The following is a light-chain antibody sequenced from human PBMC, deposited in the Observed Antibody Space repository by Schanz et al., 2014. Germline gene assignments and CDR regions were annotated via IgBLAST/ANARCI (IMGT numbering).Light chain of an antibody. CDR1: QSISSW. V-gene: IGKV1-5*01. CDR3: QQYSLYWT. J-gene: IGKJ1*01. Sequence: DIQLTQSPSTLSASVGDRVTITCRASQSISSWLAWYQQAPGKAPKLLISEASILESGVPSRFSGSGSGTEFTLTISSLQPDDFATYYCQQYSLYWTFGQGTKVEIK. CDR2: EAS.